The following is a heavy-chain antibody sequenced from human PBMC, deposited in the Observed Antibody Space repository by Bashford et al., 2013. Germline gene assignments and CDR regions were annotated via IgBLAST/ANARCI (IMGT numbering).Heavy chain of an antibody. Sequence: VRQAPGKGLEWVAVISYDGSNDYYADSVNGRFTISRDNSKNTLYLQMDSLRVEDTAVYYCARDEMTKIAADWGQGALVTVSS. J-gene: IGHJ4*02. V-gene: IGHV3-33*05. CDR2: ISYDGSND. D-gene: IGHD6-13*01. CDR3: ARDEMTKIAAD.